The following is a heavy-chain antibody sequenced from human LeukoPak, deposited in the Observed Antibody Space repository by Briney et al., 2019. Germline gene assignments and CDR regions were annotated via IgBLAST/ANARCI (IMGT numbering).Heavy chain of an antibody. J-gene: IGHJ6*03. CDR1: GFTFSSYW. V-gene: IGHV3-7*01. CDR3: AREEAWVQLEIRDYYYMDV. CDR2: IKQDGSEK. Sequence: PGGSLRLSCAASGFTFSSYWMSWVRQAPGKGLEWVANIKQDGSEKYYVDSVRGRFTISRDNAKNSLYLQMNSLRAEDTAVYYCAREEAWVQLEIRDYYYMDVWGKGTTVTVSS. D-gene: IGHD1-1*01.